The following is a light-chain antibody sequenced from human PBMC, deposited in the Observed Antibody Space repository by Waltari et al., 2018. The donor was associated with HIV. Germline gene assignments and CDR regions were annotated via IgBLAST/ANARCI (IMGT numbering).Light chain of an antibody. CDR1: QRMTTY. CDR3: QQSYVSPPWT. J-gene: IGKJ1*01. V-gene: IGKV1-39*01. Sequence: DIQVTQSPPSLSASVGDTVTITCRASQRMTTYLNGYQQKPGKAPRRLIYGASSLENGVASRFSGSESATDFTLTITNLQPEDFATYYCQQSYVSPPWTFGQGTKVELK. CDR2: GAS.